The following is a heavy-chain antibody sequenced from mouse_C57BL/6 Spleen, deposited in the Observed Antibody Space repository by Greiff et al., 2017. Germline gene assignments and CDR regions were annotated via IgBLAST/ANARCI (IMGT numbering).Heavy chain of an antibody. J-gene: IGHJ2*01. Sequence: VQLQQPGAELVRPGSSVKLSCKASGYTFTSYWMHWVKQRPIQGLEWIGNIDPSDSETHYNQKFKDKATLTVDKSSSTAYMQLSSLTSEDSAVYYCARRGAQATAFDYWGQGTTLTVSS. CDR3: ARRGAQATAFDY. V-gene: IGHV1-52*01. CDR1: GYTFTSYW. D-gene: IGHD3-2*02. CDR2: IDPSDSET.